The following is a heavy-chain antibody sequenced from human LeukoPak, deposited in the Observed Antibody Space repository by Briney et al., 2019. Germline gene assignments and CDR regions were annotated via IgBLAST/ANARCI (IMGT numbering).Heavy chain of an antibody. D-gene: IGHD6-19*01. J-gene: IGHJ4*02. V-gene: IGHV3-66*01. CDR3: AREWNGWGFDY. Sequence: PGGSLRLSCAASGFTVNSNDMSWVRQAPGKGLEWVSVIDSGGRTFYADSVKGRFTISRDNSKNTLYLQMNSLRAEDTAVYYCAREWNGWGFDYWGQGTLVTVSS. CDR1: GFTVNSND. CDR2: IDSGGRT.